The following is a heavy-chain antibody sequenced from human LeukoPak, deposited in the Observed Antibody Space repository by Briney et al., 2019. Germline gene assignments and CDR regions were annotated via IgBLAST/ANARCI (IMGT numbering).Heavy chain of an antibody. V-gene: IGHV2-70*11. CDR2: IDWGDDK. CDR1: GFSLSTSGMC. D-gene: IGHD1-1*01. Sequence: SGPTLVNPTQTLTLTCTFSGFSLSTSGMCVSWIRQPPGKALEWLARIDWGDDKYYSTSLKTRLTISKDTSKNQVALTMTNMDPVDTATYYCARIRYSRTGTPGAFDIWGQGTMVTVSS. J-gene: IGHJ3*02. CDR3: ARIRYSRTGTPGAFDI.